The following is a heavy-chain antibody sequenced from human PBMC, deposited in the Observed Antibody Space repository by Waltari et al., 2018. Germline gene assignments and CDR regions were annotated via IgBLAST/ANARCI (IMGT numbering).Heavy chain of an antibody. CDR1: GYTFTSYG. J-gene: IGHJ4*02. D-gene: IGHD3-3*01. Sequence: QVQLVQSGAEVKKPGASVKVSCKASGYTFTSYGISWVRQAPGQGLEWMGWINPNSGGTNYAQKFQGRVTMTRDTSISTAYMELSSLRSEDTAVYYCAKWGLVLRFTSLLSGYYFDYWGQGTLVTVSS. CDR2: INPNSGGT. V-gene: IGHV1-2*02. CDR3: AKWGLVLRFTSLLSGYYFDY.